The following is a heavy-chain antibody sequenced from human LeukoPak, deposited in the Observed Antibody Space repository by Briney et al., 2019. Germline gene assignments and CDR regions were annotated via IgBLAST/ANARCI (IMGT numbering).Heavy chain of an antibody. CDR3: ARDGSSGWYWVDY. CDR2: ISYDGSNK. D-gene: IGHD6-19*01. Sequence: GGSLRLSCAASGFTFSSYGMHWVRQAPGKGLEWVAVISYDGSNKYYADSVKGRFTISRDNSKNTLYLQMNSLRAEDTAVYYCARDGSSGWYWVDYWGQGTLVTVSS. CDR1: GFTFSSYG. V-gene: IGHV3-30*03. J-gene: IGHJ4*02.